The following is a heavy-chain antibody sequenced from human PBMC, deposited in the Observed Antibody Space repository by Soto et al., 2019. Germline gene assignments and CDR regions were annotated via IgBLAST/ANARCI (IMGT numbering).Heavy chain of an antibody. CDR3: ASSMGYCSGGSCSPPRNS. D-gene: IGHD2-15*01. V-gene: IGHV3-21*01. CDR2: ISSSSSYI. J-gene: IGHJ4*02. CDR1: GFTFSSYS. Sequence: EVQLVESGGGLVKPGGSLRLSCAASGFTFSSYSMNWVRQAPGKGLEWVSSISSSSSYIYYADSVKGRFTISRDNAKNSLYLQMNRLRAEDTAVYYCASSMGYCSGGSCSPPRNSWGQGPLVTVSS.